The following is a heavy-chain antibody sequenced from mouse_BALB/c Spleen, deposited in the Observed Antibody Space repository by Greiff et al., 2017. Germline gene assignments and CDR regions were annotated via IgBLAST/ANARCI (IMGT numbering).Heavy chain of an antibody. Sequence: EVQLVESGGGLVKPGGSLKLSCAASGFTFSSYAMSWVRQTPEKRLEWVASISSGGSTYYPDSVKGRFTISRDNARNILYLQMSSLRSEDTAMYYCARGITTVVEDYWGQGTTLTVSS. D-gene: IGHD1-1*01. CDR3: ARGITTVVEDY. V-gene: IGHV5-6-5*01. CDR1: GFTFSSYA. CDR2: ISSGGST. J-gene: IGHJ2*01.